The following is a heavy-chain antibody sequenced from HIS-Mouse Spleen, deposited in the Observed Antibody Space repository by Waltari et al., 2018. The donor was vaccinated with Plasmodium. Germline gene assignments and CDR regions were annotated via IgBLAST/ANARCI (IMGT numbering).Heavy chain of an antibody. Sequence: QVQLVQSGAEVKKPGASVKVSCKASGYTFTSYYMHWVRQAPGQGLEWMGRIKPSGGSTSYAQKFQGRVTMTRDTSTSTVYMELSSLRSEDTAVYYCARDLFRIGVAGTEYYYGMDVWGQGTTVTVSS. V-gene: IGHV1-46*01. D-gene: IGHD6-19*01. J-gene: IGHJ6*02. CDR1: GYTFTSYY. CDR3: ARDLFRIGVAGTEYYYGMDV. CDR2: IKPSGGST.